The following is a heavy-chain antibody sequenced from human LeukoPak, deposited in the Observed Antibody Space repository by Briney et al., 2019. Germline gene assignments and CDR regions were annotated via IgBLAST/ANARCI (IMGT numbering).Heavy chain of an antibody. CDR2: IIPIFGTA. Sequence: SVKVSCKASGGTLSSYAISWVRQAPGQGLEWMGGIIPIFGTANYAQKFQGRVTITADESTSTAYMELSSLRSEDTAVYYCAKTAMADNWFDPWGQGTLVTVSS. CDR3: AKTAMADNWFDP. D-gene: IGHD5-18*01. CDR1: GGTLSSYA. V-gene: IGHV1-69*13. J-gene: IGHJ5*02.